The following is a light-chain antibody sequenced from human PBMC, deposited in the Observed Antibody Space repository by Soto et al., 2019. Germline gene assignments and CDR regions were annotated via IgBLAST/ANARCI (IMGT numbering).Light chain of an antibody. Sequence: QSVLTQPRSVSGSPGQSVTISCTGTSSDVGGYNYVSWYQQHPGKAPKLMIYDVSERPSGVPDRFSGSKSGNTASLTISGLQAEDEADYYCCSYAGSYFFGPGTKVTVL. CDR1: SSDVGGYNY. J-gene: IGLJ1*01. CDR3: CSYAGSYF. V-gene: IGLV2-11*01. CDR2: DVS.